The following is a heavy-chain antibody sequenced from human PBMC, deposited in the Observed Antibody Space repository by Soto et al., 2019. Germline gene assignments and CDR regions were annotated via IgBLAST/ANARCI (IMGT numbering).Heavy chain of an antibody. V-gene: IGHV3-30*18. D-gene: IGHD2-15*01. Sequence: GGSLSLSCAASGFPFSSYCMHWVCQAPGKGLEWVAVISYDGSNKYYADSVKGRFTISRDNSKNTLYLLMNSLRAEDTAVYYCAKDRARYCGGGSCYSIFDYWGQGTLVTVSS. CDR1: GFPFSSYC. CDR3: AKDRARYCGGGSCYSIFDY. CDR2: ISYDGSNK. J-gene: IGHJ4*02.